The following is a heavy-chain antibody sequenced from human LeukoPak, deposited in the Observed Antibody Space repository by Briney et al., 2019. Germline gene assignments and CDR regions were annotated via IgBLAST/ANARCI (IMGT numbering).Heavy chain of an antibody. V-gene: IGHV3-30*02. J-gene: IGHJ4*02. Sequence: GGSLRLSCAASEFTFSNYGMHWVRQAPGKGLEWVAFIRYDESNEYYADSVKGRFTISRDNSKNTLYLQMNSLRADDTAVYYCVKDSSWMGEYYFDYWGQGTLVTVSS. CDR2: IRYDESNE. CDR1: EFTFSNYG. D-gene: IGHD3-16*01. CDR3: VKDSSWMGEYYFDY.